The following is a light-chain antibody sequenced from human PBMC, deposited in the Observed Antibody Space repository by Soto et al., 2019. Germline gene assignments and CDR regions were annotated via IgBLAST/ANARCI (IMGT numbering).Light chain of an antibody. V-gene: IGLV2-14*03. CDR1: SSDVGAYTF. Sequence: QSVLTQPASVSGSPGQSITISFTGTSSDVGAYTFVSWYQQHPDKVPKLMIFDVSRRPSGVSDRFSGSKSGNTASLTISGLQPEGEADYYCSSYTSSSTHVFGSGTKLTVL. J-gene: IGLJ1*01. CDR2: DVS. CDR3: SSYTSSSTHV.